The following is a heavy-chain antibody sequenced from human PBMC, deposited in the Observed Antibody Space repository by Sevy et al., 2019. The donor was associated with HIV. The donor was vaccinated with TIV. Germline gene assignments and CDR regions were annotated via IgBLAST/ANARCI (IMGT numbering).Heavy chain of an antibody. J-gene: IGHJ4*02. CDR2: ITGSGGST. CDR1: RFTFSSYA. V-gene: IGHV3-23*01. Sequence: GGSLRLSCAASRFTFSSYAMSWVRQAPGKGLEWVSAITGSGGSTYYSDSVKGRFTISRDNSKNTLYLQMNSLRAEDTAVYYCAKDPQYYDILTGYSHPDYWGQGTLVTVSS. D-gene: IGHD3-9*01. CDR3: AKDPQYYDILTGYSHPDY.